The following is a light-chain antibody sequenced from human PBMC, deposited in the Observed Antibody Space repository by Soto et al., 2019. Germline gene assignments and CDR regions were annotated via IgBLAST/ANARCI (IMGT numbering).Light chain of an antibody. CDR2: GAS. CDR3: QQYGSSSIT. Sequence: EIVLTQSPGTLSLSLGERASLSCRASQSVNSNYLAWYQQKRGQGPRLLIYGASSRATGIPDRFSGSGSGTDFTLTISRLEPEDFAVYYCQQYGSSSITFGQGTRLEIK. CDR1: QSVNSNY. J-gene: IGKJ5*01. V-gene: IGKV3-20*01.